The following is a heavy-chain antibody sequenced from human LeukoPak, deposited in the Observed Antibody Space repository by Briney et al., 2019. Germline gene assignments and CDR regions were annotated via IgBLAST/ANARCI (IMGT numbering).Heavy chain of an antibody. CDR2: INHSGST. V-gene: IGHV4-34*01. J-gene: IGHJ6*02. D-gene: IGHD1-26*01. CDR1: GGSFSGYY. CDR3: ARGRGGAEYYYYYYGMDV. Sequence: PSETLSLTCAVYGGSFSGYYWSWIRQPPGKGLEWIGEINHSGSTNYNPSLKSRVTISVDTSKNQFSLKLSSVTAADPAVYYCARGRGGAEYYYYYYGMDVWGQGTTVTVSS.